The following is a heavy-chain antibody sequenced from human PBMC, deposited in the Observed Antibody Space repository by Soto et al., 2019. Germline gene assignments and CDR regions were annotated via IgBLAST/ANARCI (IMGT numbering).Heavy chain of an antibody. J-gene: IGHJ4*02. D-gene: IGHD6-13*01. CDR2: IWYDGSNK. CDR1: GFTFSSYG. Sequence: PGGSLRLSCAASGFTFSSYGMHWVRQAPGKGLEWVAVIWYDGSNKYYADSVKGRFTISRDNSKSTLYLQMNSLRAEDTAVYYCARGGIAAAGPFDYWGQGTLVTVSS. CDR3: ARGGIAAAGPFDY. V-gene: IGHV3-33*01.